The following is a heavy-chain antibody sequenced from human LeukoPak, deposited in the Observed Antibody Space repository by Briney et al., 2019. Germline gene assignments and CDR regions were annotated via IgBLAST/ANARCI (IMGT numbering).Heavy chain of an antibody. CDR1: GYTFTDYY. CDR2: INPNSGGT. CDR3: AIQMFNYYARLDY. J-gene: IGHJ4*02. V-gene: IGHV1-2*02. Sequence: GASVKVSCKASGYTFTDYYMHWVRQAPGQGLEWMGWINPNSGGTNYAQKFQGRVTMTRDTSISTAYIELSRLRSDDTAVHYCAIQMFNYYARLDYWGQGTLVTVPS. D-gene: IGHD3-22*01.